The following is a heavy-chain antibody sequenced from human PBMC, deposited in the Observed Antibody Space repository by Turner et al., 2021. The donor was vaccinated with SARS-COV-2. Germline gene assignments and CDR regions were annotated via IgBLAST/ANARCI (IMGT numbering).Heavy chain of an antibody. CDR3: ARQVSILGRWLAPFDS. CDR1: SGSISRSAYY. Sequence: QLQLQESGPGLVKPSETLSLTCTVSSGSISRSAYYWGWIRQPPGKGLEWIGSFFYSGSTYYSPSLKSRITISVDTSKNQFSLNLSSVTAADTAVYYCARQVSILGRWLAPFDSWGQGTLVTVSS. V-gene: IGHV4-39*01. CDR2: FFYSGST. J-gene: IGHJ4*02. D-gene: IGHD6-19*01.